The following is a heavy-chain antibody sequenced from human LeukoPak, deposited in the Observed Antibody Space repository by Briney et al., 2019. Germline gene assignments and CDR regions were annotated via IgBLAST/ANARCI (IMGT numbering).Heavy chain of an antibody. CDR3: ARDREYCSSTSCYTDATFDY. Sequence: GGSLRLSCTPSGFTFSSYAMHWVRQAPGKGLKYVSAISSNWGSTYYANFVKGRFTISRDNSKNPLYLQMGSLRADDMAVYYCARDREYCSSTSCYTDATFDYWGQGTLVTVSS. J-gene: IGHJ4*02. V-gene: IGHV3-64*01. CDR1: GFTFSSYA. D-gene: IGHD2-2*02. CDR2: ISSNWGST.